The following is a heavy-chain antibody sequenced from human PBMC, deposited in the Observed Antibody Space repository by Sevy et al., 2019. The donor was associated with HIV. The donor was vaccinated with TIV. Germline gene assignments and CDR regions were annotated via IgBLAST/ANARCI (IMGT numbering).Heavy chain of an antibody. CDR2: MSYGGST. V-gene: IGHV4-39*01. Sequence: SETLSLTCAVSGGPISTSSFYWGWIRQPPGKGLEWIGPMSYGGSTYYNPSLKSRVTISVDTSKNQFSLKLSSVTAADTAVYYGAKGYTYGPNPALGYWGQGTLVTVSS. CDR3: AKGYTYGPNPALGY. J-gene: IGHJ4*02. D-gene: IGHD5-18*01. CDR1: GGPISTSSFY.